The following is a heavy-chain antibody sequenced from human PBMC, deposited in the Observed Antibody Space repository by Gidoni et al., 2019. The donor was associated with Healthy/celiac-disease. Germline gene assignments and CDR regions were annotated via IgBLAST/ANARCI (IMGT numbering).Heavy chain of an antibody. D-gene: IGHD2-2*01. CDR1: AFTFSSYS. J-gene: IGHJ6*02. Sequence: EVQLVESGGGLVKPGGSLRLPCAASAFTFSSYSMHWVRQALGKGLEWVSSISSSSSYIYYADSVKGRITSSRDNAKNSLYMQMNSLRAEDTAVYYCARTLQAGVCSSTSCYLGVYYYYGMDVWGQGTTVTVSS. CDR3: ARTLQAGVCSSTSCYLGVYYYYGMDV. V-gene: IGHV3-21*01. CDR2: ISSSSSYI.